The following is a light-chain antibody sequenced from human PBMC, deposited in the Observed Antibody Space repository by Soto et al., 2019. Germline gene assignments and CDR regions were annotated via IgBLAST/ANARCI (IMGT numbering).Light chain of an antibody. CDR1: SSGVGGYNY. J-gene: IGLJ1*01. Sequence: QSVLTQPASVSGSPGQSITISCTGTSSGVGGYNYVSWYQQHPGKAPKLMIYEVSNRPSGVSDRFSGSKSGNTASLTISGLQIEDEADYYCSSYASSSTYVFGTGTKLTVL. V-gene: IGLV2-14*01. CDR3: SSYASSSTYV. CDR2: EVS.